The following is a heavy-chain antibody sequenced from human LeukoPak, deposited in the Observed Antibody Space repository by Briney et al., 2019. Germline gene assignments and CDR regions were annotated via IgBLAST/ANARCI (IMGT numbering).Heavy chain of an antibody. D-gene: IGHD4/OR15-4a*01. CDR3: ARGCYQFDY. CDR1: GFTFGDYA. Sequence: PGGSLRLSCTASGFTFGDYAMSWFRQAPGKGLEWVGFIKAKAYGGTIDYAASVKGRFTISRDDSKSIVYLQMNSLKTEDTAVYYCARGCYQFDYWGQGTLVTVSS. V-gene: IGHV3-49*03. CDR2: IKAKAYGGTI. J-gene: IGHJ4*02.